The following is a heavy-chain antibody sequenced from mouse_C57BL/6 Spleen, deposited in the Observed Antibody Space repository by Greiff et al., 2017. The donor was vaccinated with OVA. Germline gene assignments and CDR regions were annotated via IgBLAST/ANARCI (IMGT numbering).Heavy chain of an antibody. CDR1: GYAFSSYW. CDR2: IYPGDGDT. D-gene: IGHD1-1*02. V-gene: IGHV1-80*01. J-gene: IGHJ3*01. Sequence: QVQLKQSGAELVKPGASVKISCKASGYAFSSYWMNWVKQRPGKGLEWIGQIYPGDGDTNYNGKFKGKATLTADKSSSTAYMQLSSLTSEDSAVYFCARGVANGEEAYWGQGTLVTVSA. CDR3: ARGVANGEEAY.